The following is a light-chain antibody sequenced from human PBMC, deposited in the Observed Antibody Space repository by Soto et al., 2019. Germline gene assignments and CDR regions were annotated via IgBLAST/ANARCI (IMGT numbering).Light chain of an antibody. V-gene: IGKV3-20*01. CDR1: QRVTTTY. CDR3: QQYDSSFT. CDR2: GAS. Sequence: IVLTQSPATLSLSPGERATLSCTASQRVTTTYIAWYQQKCGQAPRLLIYGASTSATGTPDRFTGGGFGTDFTITISRVEPEDFAVYYCQQYDSSFTFGGGTKLEMK. J-gene: IGKJ4*01.